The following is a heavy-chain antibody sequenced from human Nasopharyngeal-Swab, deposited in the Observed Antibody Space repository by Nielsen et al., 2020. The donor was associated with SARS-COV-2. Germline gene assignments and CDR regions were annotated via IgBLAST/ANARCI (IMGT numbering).Heavy chain of an antibody. J-gene: IGHJ4*02. CDR2: IYYSGST. Sequence: GSLRLSCTVSDGSISSYYWTWVRQPPGKGLEWIGYIYYSGSTNYNPSLKSRVTISVDTSKNQFSLKLSSVTAADTAVYYCARSFLLDYWGQGTLVTVSS. D-gene: IGHD2/OR15-2a*01. V-gene: IGHV4-59*08. CDR3: ARSFLLDY. CDR1: DGSISSYY.